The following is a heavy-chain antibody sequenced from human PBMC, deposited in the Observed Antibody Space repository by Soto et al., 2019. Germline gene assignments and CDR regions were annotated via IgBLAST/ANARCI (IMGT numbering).Heavy chain of an antibody. J-gene: IGHJ6*02. CDR3: VRLAGYCTGASCYGHYAMDV. CDR2: IYYSGSS. V-gene: IGHV4-39*01. D-gene: IGHD2-8*02. Sequence: PQTFSVTCSVSGGSTRSRRYSWGWIRQPKGEGLEWIVTIYYSGSSNYDPSLKSRVTISVDTSKNQFSLKLSSVTAADTAVYYCVRLAGYCTGASCYGHYAMDVWCQWTTVT. CDR1: GGSTRSRRYS.